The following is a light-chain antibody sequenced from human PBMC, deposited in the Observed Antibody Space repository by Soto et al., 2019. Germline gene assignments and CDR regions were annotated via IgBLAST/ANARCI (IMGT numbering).Light chain of an antibody. Sequence: EIVLTQSPATLSLSPWERATLSCRASQSVSSYLAWYQQKPGQAPRLLIYDASIRATGVPARFSGSGSGTEFSLTINSLQSEDFGVYYCMQRIEFPLTFGGGTKVDIK. CDR3: MQRIEFPLT. CDR2: DAS. V-gene: IGKV3-11*01. CDR1: QSVSSY. J-gene: IGKJ4*01.